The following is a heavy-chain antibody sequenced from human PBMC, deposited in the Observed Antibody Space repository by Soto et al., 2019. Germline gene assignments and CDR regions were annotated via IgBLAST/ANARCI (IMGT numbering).Heavy chain of an antibody. D-gene: IGHD3-10*01. CDR2: ISAYNGNT. CDR3: ARVLEGVWFGDHVAWFDP. J-gene: IGHJ5*02. Sequence: ASVKVSCKASGYTFTSYGISWVRQAPGQGLEWMGWISAYNGNTNYAQKLQSRVTMTTDTSRSTAYMELRSLRSDDTAVYYCARVLEGVWFGDHVAWFDPWGQGTLVTVSS. CDR1: GYTFTSYG. V-gene: IGHV1-18*01.